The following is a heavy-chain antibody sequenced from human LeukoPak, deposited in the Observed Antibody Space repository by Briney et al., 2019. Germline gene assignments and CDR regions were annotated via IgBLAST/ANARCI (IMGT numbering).Heavy chain of an antibody. D-gene: IGHD4-17*01. CDR1: GFTVSSHY. V-gene: IGHV3-53*01. CDR3: ARLDDYGDYVDY. Sequence: GGSLRLSCAASGFTVSSHYMTWVRQAPGKGLEWVSFIYSGGSTYYADSVKGRFTISRDNSKNTLYLQMKSLRAEDTAVYCCARLDDYGDYVDYWGQGTLVTVSS. CDR2: IYSGGST. J-gene: IGHJ4*02.